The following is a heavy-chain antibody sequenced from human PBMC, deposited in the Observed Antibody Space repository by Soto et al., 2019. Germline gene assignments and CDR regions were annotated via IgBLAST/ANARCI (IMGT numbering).Heavy chain of an antibody. CDR2: IIPILGIA. CDR3: ARGGRGYSGYRFDY. V-gene: IGHV1-69*02. CDR1: GGTFSSYT. J-gene: IGHJ4*02. D-gene: IGHD5-12*01. Sequence: ASVKVSCKASGGTFSSYTISWVRQAPGQGLEWMGRIIPILGIANYAQKFQGRVTITADKSTSTAYMELSSLRSEDTAVYYCARGGRGYSGYRFDYWGQGTLVTVSS.